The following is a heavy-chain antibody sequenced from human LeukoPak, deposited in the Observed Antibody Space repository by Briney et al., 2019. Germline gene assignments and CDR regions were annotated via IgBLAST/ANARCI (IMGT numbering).Heavy chain of an antibody. CDR2: IYPSSFT. CDR1: GGSISSGSYY. CDR3: ARDTITRGLDY. D-gene: IGHD3-10*01. V-gene: IGHV4-61*09. J-gene: IGHJ4*02. Sequence: SQTLSLTCTVSGGSISSGSYYWSWIRQPAGKGLQWIGYIYPSSFTNYNPSLESRVTMSVDTSKNQFSLKLTSVTAADTAVYFCARDTITRGLDYWGQGTLVTVSS.